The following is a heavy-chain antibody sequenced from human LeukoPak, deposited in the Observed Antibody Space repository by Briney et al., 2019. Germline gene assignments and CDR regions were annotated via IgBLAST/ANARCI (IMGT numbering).Heavy chain of an antibody. J-gene: IGHJ5*02. D-gene: IGHD2-2*01. CDR2: IYHSGST. V-gene: IGHV4-30-2*01. CDR1: GSSISSGGYY. CDR3: ARDLEYCSTTSCFT. Sequence: SETLSLTCTVSGSSISSGGYYWSWIRQPPGKGLEWIGYIYHSGSTYYNPSLKSRVTISVDRSKNQFSLKLSSVTAADTAVYYCARDLEYCSTTSCFTWGQGTLVTVSS.